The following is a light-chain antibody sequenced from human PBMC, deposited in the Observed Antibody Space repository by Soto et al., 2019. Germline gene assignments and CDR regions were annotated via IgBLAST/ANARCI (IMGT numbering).Light chain of an antibody. CDR1: SGSVSTSNY. CDR3: VLFMSSGISV. CDR2: NTY. Sequence: QTVVTQEPSFSVSPGGTVTLTCGLSSGSVSTSNYPSWYQQTPGQAPRTLIYNTYSRSSGVPDRFSGSILGNKAALTISGAQADDESDYYCVLFMSSGISVLGGGTKLTVL. V-gene: IGLV8-61*01. J-gene: IGLJ3*02.